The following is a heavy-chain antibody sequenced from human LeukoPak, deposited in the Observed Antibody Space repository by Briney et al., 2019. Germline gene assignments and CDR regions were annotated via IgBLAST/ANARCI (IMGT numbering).Heavy chain of an antibody. CDR3: VRDGYATSSLDY. CDR2: INSYGSST. V-gene: IGHV3-74*01. Sequence: GGSLTLSCAASGFTFSSYWMHWLRPAPGKGLVWVSRINSYGSSTIYPHSVKGRFTISRDNAENTLFLQMNNLRAEDTAMYYCVRDGYATSSLDYWGQGTLVTASS. D-gene: IGHD2-2*01. J-gene: IGHJ4*02. CDR1: GFTFSSYW.